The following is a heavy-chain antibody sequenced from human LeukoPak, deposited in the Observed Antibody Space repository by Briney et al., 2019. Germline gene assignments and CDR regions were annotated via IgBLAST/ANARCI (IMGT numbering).Heavy chain of an antibody. CDR3: ARAPSLTHFDY. J-gene: IGHJ4*02. CDR1: GYSISSGHY. V-gene: IGHV4-38-2*02. CDR2: SYHSGST. Sequence: SETLSLTCTVSGYSISSGHYWGWIRQPPGKGLEWITNSYHSGSTYYNPSLKSRVTISVDKSKNQFSLKMTSVTAADTAVYYCARAPSLTHFDYWGQGTLVTVSS. D-gene: IGHD1-14*01.